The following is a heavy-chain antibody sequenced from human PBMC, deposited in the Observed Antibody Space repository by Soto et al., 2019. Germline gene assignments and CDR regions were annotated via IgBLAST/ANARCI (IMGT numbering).Heavy chain of an antibody. Sequence: SETLSLTCTVSGGSITTGGYYWSWIRQLPGKGLEWIGHRYYSESTYYNPSLKSRVSISLDTSKNQFSLKLSFVAAADTAMYYCARTKCSGGSCYSWSLDYWGQGTPVTVSS. CDR1: GGSITTGGYY. J-gene: IGHJ4*02. CDR3: ARTKCSGGSCYSWSLDY. D-gene: IGHD2-15*01. V-gene: IGHV4-31*03. CDR2: RYYSEST.